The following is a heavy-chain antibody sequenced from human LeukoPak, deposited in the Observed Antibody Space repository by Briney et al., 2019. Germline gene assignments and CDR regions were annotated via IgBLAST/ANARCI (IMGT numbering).Heavy chain of an antibody. CDR3: GRQAAPDY. V-gene: IGHV3-9*01. CDR1: GFTFDDYA. J-gene: IGHJ4*02. CDR2: ISWNSGSI. Sequence: GGSLRLSCAASGFTFDDYAMHWVRQAPGKGLEWVSGISWNSGSIGYADSVKGRFTISRDNAKNSLYLQMTSLRAEDTGVYYCGRQAAPDYWGQGTLVTVSS. D-gene: IGHD2-15*01.